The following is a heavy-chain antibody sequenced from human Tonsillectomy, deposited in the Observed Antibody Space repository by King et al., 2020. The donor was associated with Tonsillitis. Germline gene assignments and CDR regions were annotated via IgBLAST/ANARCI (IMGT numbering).Heavy chain of an antibody. V-gene: IGHV4-39*01. CDR3: ARPIAVAGNNWFDP. D-gene: IGHD6-19*01. CDR2: IYYSGST. Sequence: LQLQESGPGLVKPSETLSLTCTVSGGSISSSSYYWGWIRQPPGKGLEWIGSIYYSGSTHYNPSLKSRVTISVDTSKNQFSLKLSSVTAADTAVYYCARPIAVAGNNWFDPWGQGTLVTVSS. J-gene: IGHJ5*02. CDR1: GGSISSSSYY.